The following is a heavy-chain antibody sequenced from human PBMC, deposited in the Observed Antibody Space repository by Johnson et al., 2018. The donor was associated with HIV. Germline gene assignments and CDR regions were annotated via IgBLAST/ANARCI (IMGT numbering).Heavy chain of an antibody. V-gene: IGHV3-20*04. CDR3: ARLSGYYVYDAFDI. CDR2: INWNRGST. D-gene: IGHD3-3*01. CDR1: GFTFDDYG. Sequence: VQLVESGGGVVRPGGSLRLSCAASGFTFDDYGMSWVRQAPGKGLAWVSGINWNRGSTGYADSVKGRFTISRDNAKNSLYLQMNSLRAEDTALYYCARLSGYYVYDAFDIWGQGTMVTVSS. J-gene: IGHJ3*02.